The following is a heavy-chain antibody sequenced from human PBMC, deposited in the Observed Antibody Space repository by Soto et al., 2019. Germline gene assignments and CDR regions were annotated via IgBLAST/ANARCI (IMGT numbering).Heavy chain of an antibody. V-gene: IGHV1-69*06. Sequence: QVQLVQSGAEVKKPGSSVKVSCKASGGTFSSYAISWVRQAPGQGLEWMGGIIPIFGTANYAQKFQGRVTITADKSTSTAYMELSSLRSEDTAVYYCARDRDHPPSYYYYGMDVWGQGTTVTVSS. CDR3: ARDRDHPPSYYYYGMDV. CDR1: GGTFSSYA. CDR2: IIPIFGTA. J-gene: IGHJ6*02.